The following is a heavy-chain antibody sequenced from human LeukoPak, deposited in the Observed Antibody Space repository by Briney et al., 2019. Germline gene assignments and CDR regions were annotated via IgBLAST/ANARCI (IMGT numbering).Heavy chain of an antibody. Sequence: SETLSLTCSVSGGSISSGVHYWSWIRQHPGKGLEWIGYIYYSGTTYYNPSLKSRLTISVDTSKNQISLKLSSVTAADTAVYYCARDLGVMVRAFDIWGQGTMVTVSS. J-gene: IGHJ3*02. D-gene: IGHD5-18*01. CDR3: ARDLGVMVRAFDI. CDR2: IYYSGTT. CDR1: GGSISSGVHY. V-gene: IGHV4-31*03.